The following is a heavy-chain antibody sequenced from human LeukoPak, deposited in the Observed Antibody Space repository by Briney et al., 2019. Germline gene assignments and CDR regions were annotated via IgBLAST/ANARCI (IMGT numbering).Heavy chain of an antibody. D-gene: IGHD1-26*01. V-gene: IGHV3-30*02. CDR2: IRYDGSNK. Sequence: PGGSLRLSCAASGFTFSSYGMHWVRQAPGKGLEWVAFIRYDGSNKYYADSVKGRFTISRDNSKNTLYLQMNSLRAEDTAAYYCAKDQGVGATRGYYFDYWGQGTLVTVSS. CDR3: AKDQGVGATRGYYFDY. CDR1: GFTFSSYG. J-gene: IGHJ4*02.